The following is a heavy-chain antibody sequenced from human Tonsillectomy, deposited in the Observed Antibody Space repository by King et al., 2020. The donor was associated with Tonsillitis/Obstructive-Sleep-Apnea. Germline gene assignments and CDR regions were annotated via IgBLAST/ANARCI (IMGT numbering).Heavy chain of an antibody. Sequence: VQLVEYGGGVVQPGRSLRLSCAASGFTFSSYGMHWVRQAPGKGLEWVAVIWYDGSNKYYADSVKGRFTISRDNSKNTLYLQMNSLRAEDTAVYYCARGLVVVAATPPYYFDYWGQGTLVTVSS. CDR3: ARGLVVVAATPPYYFDY. J-gene: IGHJ4*02. CDR1: GFTFSSYG. D-gene: IGHD2-15*01. CDR2: IWYDGSNK. V-gene: IGHV3-33*01.